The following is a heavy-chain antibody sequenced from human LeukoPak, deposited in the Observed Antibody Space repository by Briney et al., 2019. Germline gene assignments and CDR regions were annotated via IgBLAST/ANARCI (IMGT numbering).Heavy chain of an antibody. D-gene: IGHD5-24*01. V-gene: IGHV4-30-2*01. J-gene: IGHJ4*02. Sequence: SQTLSLTCTVSGGSISSGGYYWSWIRQPPGKGLEWIGYIYHSGSTYYNPSLKSRVTISVDRSKNQFSLKLSSVTAADTAVYYCARDRGDGSSGTNWGQGTLVTVSS. CDR3: ARDRGDGSSGTN. CDR1: GGSISSGGYY. CDR2: IYHSGST.